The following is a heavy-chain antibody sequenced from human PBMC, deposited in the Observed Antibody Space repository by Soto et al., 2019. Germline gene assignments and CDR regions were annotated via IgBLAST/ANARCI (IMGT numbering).Heavy chain of an antibody. J-gene: IGHJ4*02. CDR2: IYSTEST. Sequence: SETLSLTCTVSGGSISSGSYYWTWIRQHPGKGLEWIGYIYSTESTNYNPSLKSRLTISVDMSASQFSLKLSSVTVADTAVYYCASSDSSGKTRYYFDHWGQGTLVTGSS. V-gene: IGHV4-31*03. D-gene: IGHD3-22*01. CDR3: ASSDSSGKTRYYFDH. CDR1: GGSISSGSYY.